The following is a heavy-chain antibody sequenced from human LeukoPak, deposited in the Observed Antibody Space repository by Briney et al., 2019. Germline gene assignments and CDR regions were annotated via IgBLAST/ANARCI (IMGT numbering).Heavy chain of an antibody. CDR2: MNRGSASK. V-gene: IGHV3-23*01. CDR1: AFTLNTSD. Sequence: GGSLRLSCAAPAFTLNTSDMSWAFNAPGEGLEWVSSMNRGSASKFYADSVKGRLTICRDNSKNTLYLQMNSLRAEDTAVYYFANAPTSHYLGQGTLVTVSS. D-gene: IGHD2/OR15-2a*01. CDR3: ANAPTSHY. J-gene: IGHJ4*02.